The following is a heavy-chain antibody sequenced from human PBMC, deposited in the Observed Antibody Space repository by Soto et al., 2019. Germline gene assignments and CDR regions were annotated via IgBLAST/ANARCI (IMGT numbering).Heavy chain of an antibody. J-gene: IGHJ6*02. D-gene: IGHD3-3*01. CDR2: LSSSSSTI. CDR1: GFTFSSYS. CDR3: ARDRQLWDFWSGYPPTYYYYGMDV. V-gene: IGHV3-48*02. Sequence: GGTLRLSCAASGFTFSSYSMNWVRQAPGKGLEWVSYLSSSSSTIYYADSVKGRFTISRDNAKNSLYLQMNSLRDEDTAVYYCARDRQLWDFWSGYPPTYYYYGMDVWGQGTTVTVSS.